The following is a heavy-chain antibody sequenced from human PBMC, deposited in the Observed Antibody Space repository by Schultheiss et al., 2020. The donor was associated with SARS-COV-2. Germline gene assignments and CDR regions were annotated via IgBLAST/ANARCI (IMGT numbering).Heavy chain of an antibody. Sequence: SETLSLTCTVSGGSISSGGYYWSWIRQPPGKGLEWIGEINHSGSTNYNPSLKSRVTISVDTSKNQFSLKLSSVTAADTAVYYCARSDYDFWSGSYDAFDIWGQGTMVTVSS. V-gene: IGHV4-61*08. CDR2: INHSGST. CDR1: GGSISSGGYY. D-gene: IGHD3-3*01. J-gene: IGHJ3*02. CDR3: ARSDYDFWSGSYDAFDI.